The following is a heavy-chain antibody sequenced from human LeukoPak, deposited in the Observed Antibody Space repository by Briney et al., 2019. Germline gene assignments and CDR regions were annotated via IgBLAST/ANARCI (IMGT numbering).Heavy chain of an antibody. J-gene: IGHJ6*02. CDR1: GYSFTSYW. V-gene: IGHV5-51*01. CDR2: IYPGDSDT. D-gene: IGHD6-19*01. CDR3: ARRVAVAGRDFGMDV. Sequence: GESLKISCKGSGYSFTSYWIGWVRQMPGKGLEWMGIIYPGDSDTRYSPSFQGQVTISADKSISTAYLQWSSLKASDTAIYYCARRVAVAGRDFGMDVWGQGTTVTVSS.